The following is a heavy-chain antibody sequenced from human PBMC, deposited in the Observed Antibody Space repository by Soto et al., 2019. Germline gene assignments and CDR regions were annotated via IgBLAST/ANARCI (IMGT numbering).Heavy chain of an antibody. Sequence: PSETLSLTCTVSGGSISSGGYYWSWIRQHPGKGLEWIGYIYYSGSTYYNPSLKSRVTISVDTSKNQFSLKLSSVTAADTAVYYCARDRGYCSGGSCYEWDYYYYYGMDVWGQGTTVTVSS. V-gene: IGHV4-31*03. CDR1: GGSISSGGYY. CDR3: ARDRGYCSGGSCYEWDYYYYYGMDV. D-gene: IGHD2-15*01. CDR2: IYYSGST. J-gene: IGHJ6*02.